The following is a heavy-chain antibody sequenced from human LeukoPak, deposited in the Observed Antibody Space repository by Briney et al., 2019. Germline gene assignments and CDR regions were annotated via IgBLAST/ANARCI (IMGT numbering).Heavy chain of an antibody. Sequence: GGSLRLSCAASGFTFSSYGMHWVRQAPGKGLEWVAFIRYDGSNKYYADSVKGRFTISRDNSKNTLYLQMNSLRAEDTAVYYCAAIPGGYSGYDHYFDYWGQGTLVTVSS. V-gene: IGHV3-30*02. J-gene: IGHJ4*02. CDR1: GFTFSSYG. CDR2: IRYDGSNK. CDR3: AAIPGGYSGYDHYFDY. D-gene: IGHD5-12*01.